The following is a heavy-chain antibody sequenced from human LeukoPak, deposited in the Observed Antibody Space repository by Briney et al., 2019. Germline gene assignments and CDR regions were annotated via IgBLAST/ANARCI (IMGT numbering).Heavy chain of an antibody. Sequence: PGGSLRLSCAASGFTFSTYGMHWVRQAPGKGLEWLAVIWYDGSNIYYADSVKGRFAISRDNSRNTLYLQMNSLRAEDTAVYYCAKDRDYYDSSGYSHFDYWGQGTLVTVSS. J-gene: IGHJ4*02. CDR1: GFTFSTYG. V-gene: IGHV3-30*02. CDR2: IWYDGSNI. D-gene: IGHD3-22*01. CDR3: AKDRDYYDSSGYSHFDY.